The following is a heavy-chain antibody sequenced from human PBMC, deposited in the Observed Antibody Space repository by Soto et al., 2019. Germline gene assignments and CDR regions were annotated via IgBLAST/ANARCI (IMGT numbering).Heavy chain of an antibody. CDR2: ISGSGGST. D-gene: IGHD2-2*01. CDR1: SFTLSSHA. J-gene: IGHJ6*02. V-gene: IGHV3-23*01. CDR3: ARVYCSSNSCYYYYYYGMDV. Sequence: WGSLSLSCSSSSFTLSSHAMSFLSRHPGNGVYLVAAISGSGGSTYYADSVKGRFTISRDNSKNTLYLQMNSLRAEDTAVYYCARVYCSSNSCYYYYYYGMDVWGQGPTGTVSS.